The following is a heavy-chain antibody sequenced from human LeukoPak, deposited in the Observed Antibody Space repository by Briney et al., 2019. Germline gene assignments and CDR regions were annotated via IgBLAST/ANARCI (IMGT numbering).Heavy chain of an antibody. CDR1: GYSFTDYI. D-gene: IGHD3-22*01. CDR2: IGTYDGHT. Sequence: ASVKVSCKTSGYSFTDYIIAWVRQAPGQGLEWLGWIGTYDGHTNYAQKVQGRVTMTTDTSATTAYLELRSLTSDDTALYYCARTTYYYDSSALDIWGQGTMVTVSS. J-gene: IGHJ3*02. CDR3: ARTTYYYDSSALDI. V-gene: IGHV1-18*01.